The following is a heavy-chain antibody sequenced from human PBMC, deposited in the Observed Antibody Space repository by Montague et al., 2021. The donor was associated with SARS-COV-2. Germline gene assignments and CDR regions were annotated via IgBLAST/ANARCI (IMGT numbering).Heavy chain of an antibody. CDR1: GGSMSGYN. Sequence: SETLSLTCNVAGGSMSGYNWSWIRQPPGKGLQWIGSVYNSENTSYNPSLKSRVTISVDTSKKQFSLRLSSVTAADTAVYFCARGINSAGSYYYHLDVWGQGTTVTVSS. CDR2: VYNSENT. V-gene: IGHV4-59*01. J-gene: IGHJ6*02. CDR3: ARGINSAGSYYYHLDV. D-gene: IGHD2-21*01.